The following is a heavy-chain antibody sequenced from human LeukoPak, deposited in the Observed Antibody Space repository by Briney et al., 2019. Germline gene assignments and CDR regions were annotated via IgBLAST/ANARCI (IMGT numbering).Heavy chain of an antibody. CDR1: GDSISSSSYY. J-gene: IGHJ5*02. D-gene: IGHD6-13*01. CDR2: IYYSGST. V-gene: IGHV4-39*01. CDR3: ARQRIAAVDPKLNWFDP. Sequence: PSETLSLTCTVSGDSISSSSYYWGWIRQPPGKGLEWIGSIYYSGSTYYNPSLKSRVTISVDTSKNQFSLRLSFVTAADTAVYSCARQRIAAVDPKLNWFDPWGQGTLVTVSS.